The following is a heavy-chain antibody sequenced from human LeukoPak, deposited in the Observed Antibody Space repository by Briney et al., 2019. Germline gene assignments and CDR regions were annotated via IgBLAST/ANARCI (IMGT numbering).Heavy chain of an antibody. CDR1: GFTFTNAW. V-gene: IGHV3-15*01. J-gene: IGHJ4*02. CDR2: IKSKTDGGTT. CDR3: TTGIVPAAKYYFDH. D-gene: IGHD2-2*01. Sequence: GGSLRLSCAASGFTFTNAWMSWVRQAPGKGLEWVGRIKSKTDGGTTDYAAPVKGRFTISRDDSKNTLYLQMNSLKTEDTAVYYCTTGIVPAAKYYFDHWGQGTLVTVSS.